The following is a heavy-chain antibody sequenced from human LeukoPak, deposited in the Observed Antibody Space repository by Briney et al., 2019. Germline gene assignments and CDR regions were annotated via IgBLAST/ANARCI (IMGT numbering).Heavy chain of an antibody. Sequence: GGSLRLSCAASGFTFSSYGMHWVRQAPGKGLEWVAVIWYGGSNKYYADSVKGRFTISRDNSKNTLYLQMNSLRAEDTAVYYCARDPRGIAAAAEFDYWGQGTLVTVSS. J-gene: IGHJ4*02. CDR3: ARDPRGIAAAAEFDY. CDR2: IWYGGSNK. D-gene: IGHD6-13*01. V-gene: IGHV3-33*01. CDR1: GFTFSSYG.